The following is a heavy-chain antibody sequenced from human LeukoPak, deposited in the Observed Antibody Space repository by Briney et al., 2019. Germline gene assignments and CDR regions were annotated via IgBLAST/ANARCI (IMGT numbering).Heavy chain of an antibody. V-gene: IGHV3-7*01. Sequence: GGSLRLSXAASGFTFSHYWMSWVSQAPGKGLEWVANIKQDGSEKYYVDSVKGRFTISRDNAKNSLYLQMNGLRAEDTAVYYCAADSSGYYWAFWGQGTLVTVSS. CDR3: AADSSGYYWAF. CDR1: GFTFSHYW. J-gene: IGHJ1*01. CDR2: IKQDGSEK. D-gene: IGHD3-22*01.